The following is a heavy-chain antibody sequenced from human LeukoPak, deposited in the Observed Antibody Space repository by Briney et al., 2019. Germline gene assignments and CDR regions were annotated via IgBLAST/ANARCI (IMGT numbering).Heavy chain of an antibody. J-gene: IGHJ4*02. Sequence: PGGSLRLSCAASGSTISSHTMKWVRQAPGKGLEWISYISNTGSVIYYADSVKGRFTISRDNAKNSLYLQMNSLRAEDTAVYYCARNLPAADYWGQGTLVTVSS. CDR1: GSTISSHT. D-gene: IGHD2-2*01. CDR3: ARNLPAADY. CDR2: ISNTGSVI. V-gene: IGHV3-48*04.